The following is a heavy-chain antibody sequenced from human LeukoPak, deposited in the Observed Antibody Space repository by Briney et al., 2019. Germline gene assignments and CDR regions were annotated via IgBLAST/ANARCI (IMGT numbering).Heavy chain of an antibody. CDR2: IRYDGSNK. D-gene: IGHD1-26*01. V-gene: IGHV3-30*02. J-gene: IGHJ4*02. CDR1: GFTFSSYG. CDR3: AKVIGSGSYYGVDC. Sequence: GGSLRLSCAASGFTFSSYGMHWVRQAPGKGLEWVAFIRYDGSNKYYADSVKGRFTISRDNSKNTLYLQMNSLRAEDTAVYYCAKVIGSGSYYGVDCWGQGTLVTVSS.